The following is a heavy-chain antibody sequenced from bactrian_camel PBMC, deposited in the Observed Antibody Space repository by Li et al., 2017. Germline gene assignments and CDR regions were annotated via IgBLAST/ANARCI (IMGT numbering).Heavy chain of an antibody. CDR3: AADSYLRITWCGPDRDFGF. D-gene: IGHD3*01. CDR2: SDSLGRT. Sequence: HVQLVESGGGSVQAGGSLTLSCAASGHITSSYSMGWFRQAPGKEREGVAFSDSLGRTPVADSVRGRFTISRDNTKNILYLQMNDLEPEDSGIYYCAADSYLRITWCGPDRDFGFWGPGTQVTVS. V-gene: IGHV3S55*01. CDR1: GHITSSYS. J-gene: IGHJ6*01.